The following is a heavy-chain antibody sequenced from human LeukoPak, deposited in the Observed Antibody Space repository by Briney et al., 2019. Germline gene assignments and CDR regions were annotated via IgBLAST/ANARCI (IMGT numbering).Heavy chain of an antibody. V-gene: IGHV3-7*01. D-gene: IGHD2/OR15-2a*01. CDR2: IDRDGRVH. J-gene: IGHJ6*03. Sequence: GGSLRLSCTASGVTTYYWLNWVGQSTGKGRGWVARIDRDGRVHHYVDSVDGRFTISRDSAKNSLDLEMHSLRAEDTAVYYCTGGSDKVLSGEYCYYMDVWGKGTTVTVSS. CDR3: TGGSDKVLSGEYCYYMDV. CDR1: GVTTYYW.